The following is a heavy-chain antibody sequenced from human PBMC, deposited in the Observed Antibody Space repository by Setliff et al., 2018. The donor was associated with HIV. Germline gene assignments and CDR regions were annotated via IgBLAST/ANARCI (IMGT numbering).Heavy chain of an antibody. CDR2: MYNSENGVIS. J-gene: IGHJ1*01. Sequence: SETLSLTCNVSGGSIDDYYWNWVRQIPGKGPEWIGNMYNSENGVISNRNPSLKSRVVMYLDRTKNEFSLTLFSATTADTAVYYCARDRGSGWYGYFQFWGQGSQVTVSS. D-gene: IGHD6-19*01. V-gene: IGHV4-59*01. CDR3: ARDRGSGWYGYFQF. CDR1: GGSIDDYY.